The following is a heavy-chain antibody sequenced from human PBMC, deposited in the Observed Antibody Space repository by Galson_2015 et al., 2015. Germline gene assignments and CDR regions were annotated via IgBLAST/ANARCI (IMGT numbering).Heavy chain of an antibody. CDR1: GFTFSNYG. CDR3: AKDHFARNSIWDAFDV. J-gene: IGHJ3*01. Sequence: SLRLSCAASGFTFSNYGMHWVRQAPGKGLEWVAVLSYDGSNKYYADSVKGRFTISRDNSKNTLYLVSNSLRSEDTAVYYCAKDHFARNSIWDAFDVWGQGTMVTISS. V-gene: IGHV3-30*18. CDR2: LSYDGSNK. D-gene: IGHD1-7*01.